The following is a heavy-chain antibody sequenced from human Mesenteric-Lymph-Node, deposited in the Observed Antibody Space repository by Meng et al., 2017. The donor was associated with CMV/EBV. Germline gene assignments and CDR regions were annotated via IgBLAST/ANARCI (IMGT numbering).Heavy chain of an antibody. V-gene: IGHV3-30*02. CDR3: AKTYYDFWSGYYPDEFDP. J-gene: IGHJ5*02. D-gene: IGHD3-3*01. CDR2: IRYDGSNK. CDR1: GFTFSTYG. Sequence: GESLKISCAASGFTFSTYGMHWVRQAPGKGLEWVAFIRYDGSNKYYADSVKGRFTVSRDNAKKSLYLEMNNLRAEDTALYYCAKTYYDFWSGYYPDEFDPWGQGTLVTVSS.